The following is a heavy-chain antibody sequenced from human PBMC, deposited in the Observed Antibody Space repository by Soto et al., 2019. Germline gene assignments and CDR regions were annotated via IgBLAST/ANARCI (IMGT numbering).Heavy chain of an antibody. CDR1: GGSISSSSYY. V-gene: IGHV4-39*01. D-gene: IGHD6-13*01. CDR3: ARGPRASTKLDGTTWSQY. Sequence: PSETLSLTCTASGGSISSSSYYWGWIRQPPEKGLEWIGNIYYTGSTYYDPSLKSRVTISVDKSKNQFSLKMSSVTAADTAVYYCARGPRASTKLDGTTWSQYWGQGTLVTVS. J-gene: IGHJ4*02. CDR2: IYYTGST.